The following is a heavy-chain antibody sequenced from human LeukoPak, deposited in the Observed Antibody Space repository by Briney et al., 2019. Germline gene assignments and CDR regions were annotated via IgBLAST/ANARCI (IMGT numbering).Heavy chain of an antibody. J-gene: IGHJ4*02. D-gene: IGHD1-14*01. CDR3: TRYNNDHFDY. CDR2: IAYDGSRA. Sequence: GGSLRLSCAGSGFTFSGYGMHWFRQTPGKGLEWVAVIAYDGSRAFYADSVKGRFTISRDNSKNTMSVQMDDLRAEDTAVYYCTRYNNDHFDYWGQGTLVTVSA. CDR1: GFTFSGYG. V-gene: IGHV3-33*01.